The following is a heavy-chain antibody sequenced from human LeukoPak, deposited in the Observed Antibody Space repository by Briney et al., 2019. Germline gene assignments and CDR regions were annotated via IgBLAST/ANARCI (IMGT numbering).Heavy chain of an antibody. J-gene: IGHJ4*02. D-gene: IGHD2-15*01. CDR3: AKAGGYCSGGSCYPVGENFDY. CDR1: GFTFNNYA. CDR2: ISVSGSTT. Sequence: GGSLRLSCAASGFTFNNYAMGWVRQAPGKGLEWVSAISVSGSTTYYADSVKGRFTISRDNSKTTLFLQMNSLRAEDTAVYYCAKAGGYCSGGSCYPVGENFDYWGQGTLVTVSS. V-gene: IGHV3-23*01.